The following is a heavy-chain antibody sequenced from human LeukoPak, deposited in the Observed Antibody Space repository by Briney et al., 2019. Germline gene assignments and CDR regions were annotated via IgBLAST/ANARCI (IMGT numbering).Heavy chain of an antibody. J-gene: IGHJ4*02. CDR2: ISNSGGST. Sequence: GSLRLSCAASGFTFSSYAMSWVRQAPGKGLEWVSTISNSGGSTYYSDSVKGRFTISRDNSKNTLFLQMNGLRAEDTAIYYCAKGFSWGSYFDYWGQGTLVTVSS. D-gene: IGHD7-27*01. CDR1: GFTFSSYA. CDR3: AKGFSWGSYFDY. V-gene: IGHV3-23*01.